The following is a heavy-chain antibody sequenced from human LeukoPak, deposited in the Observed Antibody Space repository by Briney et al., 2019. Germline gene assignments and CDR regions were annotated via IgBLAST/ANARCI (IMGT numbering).Heavy chain of an antibody. CDR3: ARDGSKVGTPGVNFFDF. CDR2: VYSGSHT. D-gene: IGHD4-23*01. CDR1: GFTVSDNY. V-gene: IGHV3-53*01. J-gene: IGHJ4*02. Sequence: PGGSLRLSCVASGFTVSDNYMSWVRQAPGKGLEWVSVVYSGSHTNYADSVKGRFTVSRDSSKNMLYLQMNSLRAEDTAVYYCARDGSKVGTPGVNFFDFWGQGVLVTVSS.